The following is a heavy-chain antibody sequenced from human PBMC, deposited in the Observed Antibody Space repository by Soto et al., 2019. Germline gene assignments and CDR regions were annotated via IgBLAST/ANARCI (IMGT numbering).Heavy chain of an antibody. V-gene: IGHV3-9*01. J-gene: IGHJ4*02. CDR1: GFTFDDYA. CDR3: AKDYYDFWSGYYGALVD. CDR2: ISWNSGSI. D-gene: IGHD3-3*01. Sequence: EVQLVESGGGLVQPGRSLRLSCAASGFTFDDYAMHWVRQAPGKGLEWVSGISWNSGSIGYADSVKGRFTISRDNAKNSLYLQMNSLRAEDTALYYCAKDYYDFWSGYYGALVDWGQGTLVTVS.